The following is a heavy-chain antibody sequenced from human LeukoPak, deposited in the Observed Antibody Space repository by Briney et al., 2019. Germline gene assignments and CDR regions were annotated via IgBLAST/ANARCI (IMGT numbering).Heavy chain of an antibody. J-gene: IGHJ4*02. Sequence: GGSLRLSCAASGFTFDDYAMHWVRQAPGKGLEWVSGISWNSGSIGYADSVKGRFTISRDNAKNSLYLQMNSLRAEDMALYYCVKEGPLLEWLFFFDHWGQGTLVTVSS. D-gene: IGHD3-3*01. CDR3: VKEGPLLEWLFFFDH. CDR1: GFTFDDYA. V-gene: IGHV3-9*03. CDR2: ISWNSGSI.